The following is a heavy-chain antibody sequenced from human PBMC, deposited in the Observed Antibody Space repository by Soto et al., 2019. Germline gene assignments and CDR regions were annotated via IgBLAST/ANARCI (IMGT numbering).Heavy chain of an antibody. CDR3: ARDCAGYSSGWYQRGGFDY. CDR2: IWYDGSNK. D-gene: IGHD6-19*01. V-gene: IGHV3-33*01. CDR1: GFTFSSYG. Sequence: QVQLVESGGGVVQPGRSLRLSCEASGFTFSSYGMHWVRQAPGKGLEWVAVIWYDGSNKYHADSVKGRFTISRDKSKNTLYLQMNSLRAEDTAVYYCARDCAGYSSGWYQRGGFDYWGQGTLGTVSA. J-gene: IGHJ4*02.